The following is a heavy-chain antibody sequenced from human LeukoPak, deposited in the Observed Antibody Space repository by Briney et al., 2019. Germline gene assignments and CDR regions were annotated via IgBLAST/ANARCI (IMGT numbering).Heavy chain of an antibody. V-gene: IGHV3-23*01. CDR2: INGNGCST. CDR1: GFTFSSYA. CDR3: AKKPSGSYYFDY. J-gene: IGHJ4*02. D-gene: IGHD1-26*01. Sequence: PGGSLRLSCAASGFTFSSYAMNWVRQAPGKGLELVSPINGNGCSTYYADSVKGRFTISRDNSKNTLYLQMNSLRAEDTAVYYCAKKPSGSYYFDYWGQGTLVTVSS.